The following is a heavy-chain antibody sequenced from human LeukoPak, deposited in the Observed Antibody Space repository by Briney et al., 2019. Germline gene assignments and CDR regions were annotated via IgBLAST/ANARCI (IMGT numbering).Heavy chain of an antibody. J-gene: IGHJ2*01. CDR1: GFTFSSYD. V-gene: IGHV3-23*01. D-gene: IGHD1-26*01. CDR3: AKDRTVGASYWYFDL. Sequence: GGSLRLSCAASGFTFSSYDIHWVRQAPGKGLERVSTITKSGDSTYYVDSVKGRFTISRDSSKNTLFLHMNTLRAEDTAIYYCAKDRTVGASYWYFDLWGRGTLVTVSS. CDR2: ITKSGDST.